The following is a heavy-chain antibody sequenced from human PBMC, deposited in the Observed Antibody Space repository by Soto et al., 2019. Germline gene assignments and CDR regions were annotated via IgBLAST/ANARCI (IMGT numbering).Heavy chain of an antibody. D-gene: IGHD5-12*01. Sequence: SESLSLTCTISGGSISSYYWSWIRQTPGKGLEWIGYVYFSGSTNYNPSLKSRVLISIDTSRNQFSLKLNSVTAADTAVYYCTSDLDIGHRGYGQSNVWGQGKPVTVYS. V-gene: IGHV4-59*01. CDR2: VYFSGST. J-gene: IGHJ6*02. CDR3: TSDLDIGHRGYGQSNV. CDR1: GGSISSYY.